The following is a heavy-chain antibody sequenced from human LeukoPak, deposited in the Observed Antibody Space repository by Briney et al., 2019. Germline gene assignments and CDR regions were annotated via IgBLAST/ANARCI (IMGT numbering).Heavy chain of an antibody. Sequence: GASVKVSCKASGYSSTNYGISWVRQAPGQGLEWMGWISAYNGNTNYAQKLQGRVTMTTDTSTSTAYMELRSLRSDDTAVYYCARVRGYCSSTSCHYFDYWGQGTLVTVSS. CDR1: GYSSTNYG. CDR3: ARVRGYCSSTSCHYFDY. D-gene: IGHD2-2*01. CDR2: ISAYNGNT. J-gene: IGHJ4*02. V-gene: IGHV1-18*01.